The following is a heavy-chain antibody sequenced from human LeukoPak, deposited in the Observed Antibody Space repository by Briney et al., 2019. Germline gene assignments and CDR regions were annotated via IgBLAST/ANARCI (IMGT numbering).Heavy chain of an antibody. CDR2: INPNSGGT. Sequence: GASVKVSCKASGYTFTGYYMHWVRQAPGQGLEWMGWINPNSGGTNYAQKFQGRVTMTRDTSISTAYMELRSLRSDDTAVYYCARDDEYGGKELDYWGQGTLVTVSS. J-gene: IGHJ4*02. CDR1: GYTFTGYY. D-gene: IGHD4-23*01. CDR3: ARDDEYGGKELDY. V-gene: IGHV1-2*02.